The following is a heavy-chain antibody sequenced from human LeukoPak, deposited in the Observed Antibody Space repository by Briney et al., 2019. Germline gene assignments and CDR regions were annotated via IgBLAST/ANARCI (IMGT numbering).Heavy chain of an antibody. CDR3: AKDAYYGSGSYYRGADY. CDR1: GFTFSSYA. V-gene: IGHV3-30-3*01. Sequence: GRSLRLSCAASGFTFSSYAMHWVRQAPGKGLEWVAVISYDGSNKYYADSVKGRFTISRDNSKNTLYLQMNSLRAEDTAVYYCAKDAYYGSGSYYRGADYWGQGTLVTVSS. J-gene: IGHJ4*02. D-gene: IGHD3-10*01. CDR2: ISYDGSNK.